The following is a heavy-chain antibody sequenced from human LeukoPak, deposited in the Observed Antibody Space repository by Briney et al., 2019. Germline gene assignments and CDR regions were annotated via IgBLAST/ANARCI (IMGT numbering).Heavy chain of an antibody. CDR2: IYYSGST. CDR3: ARGGYSYGYAWFDP. Sequence: SETLSLTCTVSGGSIRSSSYYWGWIRQPPGKGLEWIGSIYYSGSTYYNPSLKSRVTISVDTSKNQFSLKLSSVTAADTAVYYCARGGYSYGYAWFDPWGQGTLVTVSS. J-gene: IGHJ5*02. CDR1: GGSIRSSSYY. D-gene: IGHD5-18*01. V-gene: IGHV4-39*01.